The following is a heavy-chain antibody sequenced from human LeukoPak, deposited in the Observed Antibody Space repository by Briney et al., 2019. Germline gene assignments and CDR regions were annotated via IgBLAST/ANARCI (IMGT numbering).Heavy chain of an antibody. V-gene: IGHV3-15*07. CDR3: TTADSSGRFLIDY. CDR1: GFAFTNAW. Sequence: GGSLRLSCAASGFAFTNAWMNWVRQAPGKGLEWVGRIKSKTDGGTADYAAPVKGRFTISRDDSKNTLYLQMNSLKTEDTAVYYCTTADSSGRFLIDYWGQGTLVTVSS. CDR2: IKSKTDGGTA. J-gene: IGHJ4*02. D-gene: IGHD3-22*01.